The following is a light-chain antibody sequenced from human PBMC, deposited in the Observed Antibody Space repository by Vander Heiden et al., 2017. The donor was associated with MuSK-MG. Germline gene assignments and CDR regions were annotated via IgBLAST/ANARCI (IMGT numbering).Light chain of an antibody. V-gene: IGKV1-33*01. Sequence: DSQMTQSPSSLSASVGDRVTITCQASQVMKNRLDWYQQKPGKAPKLLIYDVSNLETGVPSRFSGSGSGTDFTFTISSLQPEDFGTYYCQQDDNFPRTFGQGTKVEIK. J-gene: IGKJ1*01. CDR2: DVS. CDR3: QQDDNFPRT. CDR1: QVMKNR.